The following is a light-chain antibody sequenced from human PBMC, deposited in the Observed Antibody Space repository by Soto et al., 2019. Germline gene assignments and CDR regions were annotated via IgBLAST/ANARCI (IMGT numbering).Light chain of an antibody. CDR2: GAS. J-gene: IGKJ2*01. Sequence: EIVMTHSPATLSVSPGDRATLSCRASQTVRDNLAWYQQKPGQAPRLLIYGASTRATGIPARFSGSGSGTEFTLTIDSLQSEDFALYFCQQSNTWPYTFGQGTKLEIK. CDR3: QQSNTWPYT. V-gene: IGKV3-15*01. CDR1: QTVRDN.